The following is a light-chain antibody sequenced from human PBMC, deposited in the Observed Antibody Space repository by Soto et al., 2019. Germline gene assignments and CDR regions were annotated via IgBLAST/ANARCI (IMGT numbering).Light chain of an antibody. Sequence: SALTQPASVSGSPGQSITISCTGSSSDIGAFNYVAWYQQHPGKAPKLIIHGVTNRPSGVSSRFSGSKSDYTASLTISGLQAEDEADYYCSSYTTAFFYVFGTGTKVTV. J-gene: IGLJ1*01. V-gene: IGLV2-14*01. CDR2: GVT. CDR3: SSYTTAFFYV. CDR1: SSDIGAFNY.